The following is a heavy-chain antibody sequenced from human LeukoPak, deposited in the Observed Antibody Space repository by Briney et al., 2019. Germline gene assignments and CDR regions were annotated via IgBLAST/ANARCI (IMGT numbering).Heavy chain of an antibody. D-gene: IGHD2-2*01. CDR1: DFNFITYA. CDR3: AHGAMYQLDY. J-gene: IGHJ4*02. Sequence: GGSLRLSCAASDFNFITYAMSWVRQAPGKGLEWVSIISGGGDVTHYADSVKGRFTISGDNSRNTLFLQMNSLRAEDTAVYYCAHGAMYQLDYWGQGTLVTVSS. CDR2: ISGGGDVT. V-gene: IGHV3-23*01.